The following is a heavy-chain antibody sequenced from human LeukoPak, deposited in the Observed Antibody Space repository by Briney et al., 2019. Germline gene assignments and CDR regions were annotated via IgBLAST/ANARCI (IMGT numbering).Heavy chain of an antibody. CDR2: ISYDGSNK. CDR3: ARDRGGDYEGYYFDY. J-gene: IGHJ4*02. D-gene: IGHD4-17*01. V-gene: IGHV3-30*03. CDR1: GFTFSSYS. Sequence: QSGGSLRLSCAASGFTFSSYSMNWVRQAPGKGLEWVAVISYDGSNKYYADSVKGRFTISRDNSKNTLYLQMNSLRAEDTAVYYCARDRGGDYEGYYFDYWGQGTLVTVSS.